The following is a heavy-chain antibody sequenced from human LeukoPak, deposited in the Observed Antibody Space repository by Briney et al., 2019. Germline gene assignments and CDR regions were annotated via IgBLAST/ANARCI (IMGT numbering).Heavy chain of an antibody. J-gene: IGHJ4*02. V-gene: IGHV3-9*03. CDR1: GFTFDDYA. D-gene: IGHD3-16*01. CDR2: ISWNSGSI. CDR3: TKNFREAKGGIFFDA. Sequence: GGSLRLSCAASGFTFDDYAMHWVRQAPGKGLERVSGISWNSGSIGYADSVKGRFTISRDNAKNSLYLQMNSLRAEDMALYYFTKNFREAKGGIFFDAGAQAPLSTVPS.